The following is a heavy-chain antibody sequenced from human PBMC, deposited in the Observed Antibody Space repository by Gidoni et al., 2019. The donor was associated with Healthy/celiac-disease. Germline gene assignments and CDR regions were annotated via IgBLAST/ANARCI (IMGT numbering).Heavy chain of an antibody. J-gene: IGHJ4*02. CDR1: GFTFSSYG. V-gene: IGHV3-30*02. Sequence: QVQLVESGGGVVQPVGSLRLSCAASGFTFSSYGMHWVRQAPGKGLEWVAFIRYDGSNKYYADSVKGRFTISRDNSKNTLYLQMNSLRAEDTAVYYCAIITMIVVGPVRWGQGTLVTVSS. CDR2: IRYDGSNK. D-gene: IGHD3-22*01. CDR3: AIITMIVVGPVR.